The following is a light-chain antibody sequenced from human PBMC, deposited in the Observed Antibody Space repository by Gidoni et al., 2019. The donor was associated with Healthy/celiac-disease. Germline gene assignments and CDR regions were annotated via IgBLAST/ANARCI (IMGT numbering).Light chain of an antibody. J-gene: IGKJ3*01. CDR1: QSISSY. V-gene: IGKV1-39*01. CDR3: QQSYSTPQFT. CDR2: AAS. Sequence: DIQMTQSPSSLSASVGDRVTITCRASQSISSYLNWYQQKPGKAPKLLIYAASSLQSGVPSRFCGSGSGTDFTLTISSLQPEDFATYYCQQSYSTPQFTFGPGTKVDIK.